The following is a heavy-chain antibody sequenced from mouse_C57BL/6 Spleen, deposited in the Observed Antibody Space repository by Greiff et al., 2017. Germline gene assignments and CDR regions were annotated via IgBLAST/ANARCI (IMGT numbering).Heavy chain of an antibody. CDR2: INPSTGGT. CDR1: GYSFTGYY. CDR3: ARSGGDDGYPYYAMDY. J-gene: IGHJ4*01. D-gene: IGHD2-3*01. Sequence: VQLKESGPELVKPGASVKISCKASGYSFTGYYMNWVKQSPEKSLEWIGEINPSTGGTTYNQKFKAKATLTVDKSSSTAYMQLKSLTSEDSAVYYCARSGGDDGYPYYAMDYWGQGTSVTVSS. V-gene: IGHV1-42*01.